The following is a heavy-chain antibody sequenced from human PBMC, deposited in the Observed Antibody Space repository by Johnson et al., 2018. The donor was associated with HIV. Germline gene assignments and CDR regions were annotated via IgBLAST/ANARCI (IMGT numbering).Heavy chain of an antibody. CDR2: ISSSGGTI. Sequence: VLLLESGGDLVQPGGSLRLSCGASEFILSDYYISWVRQAPEKGLEWISYISSSGGTIFYAASVKGRFTISRDIAKNTLYLQMNSLRDEDTAVYYCARDGLGLDAFDIWGQGTVVTVSS. V-gene: IGHV3-11*04. D-gene: IGHD3/OR15-3a*01. J-gene: IGHJ3*02. CDR3: ARDGLGLDAFDI. CDR1: EFILSDYY.